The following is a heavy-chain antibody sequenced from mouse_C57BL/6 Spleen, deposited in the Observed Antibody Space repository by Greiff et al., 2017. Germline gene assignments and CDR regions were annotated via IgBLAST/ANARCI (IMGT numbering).Heavy chain of an antibody. J-gene: IGHJ2*01. V-gene: IGHV1-80*01. CDR3: YYYGSSLYFDY. Sequence: QVQLQQSGAELVKPGASVKISCKASGYAFSSYWMNWVKQRPGKGLEWIGQIYPGDGDTNYNGKFKGKATLTADKSSSTAYMQLSSLTSEDSAVYFCYYYGSSLYFDYWGQGTTLTVSS. CDR1: GYAFSSYW. CDR2: IYPGDGDT. D-gene: IGHD1-1*01.